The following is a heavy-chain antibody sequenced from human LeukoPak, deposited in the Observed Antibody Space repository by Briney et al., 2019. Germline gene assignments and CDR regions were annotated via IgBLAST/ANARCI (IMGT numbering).Heavy chain of an antibody. V-gene: IGHV4-61*02. CDR3: ARAARPGGASAPNYYYYHYMDV. CDR2: IYTSGST. J-gene: IGHJ6*03. D-gene: IGHD3-16*01. CDR1: GGSISSGSYY. Sequence: PSETLSLTCTVSGGSISSGSYYWSWIRQPAGKGLEWIGRIYTSGSTNYNPSLKSRVTISVDTSKNQFSLKLSSVTAADTAVYYCARAARPGGASAPNYYYYHYMDVWGKGTTVTVSS.